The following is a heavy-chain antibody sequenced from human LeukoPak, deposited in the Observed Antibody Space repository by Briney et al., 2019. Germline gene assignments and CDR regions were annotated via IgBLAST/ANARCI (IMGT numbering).Heavy chain of an antibody. J-gene: IGHJ4*02. CDR2: IKQDGSEK. CDR3: ARDSDTQFYDY. Sequence: GGSLRLSCAASGFTFSSYWMSWVRQAPGNGLEWVANIKQDGSEKYYVDSVKGRFTISRDNAKNSLYLQMNSLRAEDTAVYYCARDSDTQFYDYWGQGTLVTVSS. CDR1: GFTFSSYW. D-gene: IGHD2-2*02. V-gene: IGHV3-7*01.